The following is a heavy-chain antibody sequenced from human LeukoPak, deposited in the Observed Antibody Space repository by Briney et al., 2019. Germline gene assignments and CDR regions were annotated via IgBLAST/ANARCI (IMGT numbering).Heavy chain of an antibody. Sequence: GGSLRLSCAASEFTFSSYGIHWVRQAPGKGLEWAAFIRYDGSNKYYADSVKGRFTISRDNSKNTLYLQMNSLRAEDTAVYYCAKEKSPGGWLQSNLDYWGQGTLVTVSS. CDR2: IRYDGSNK. J-gene: IGHJ4*02. CDR3: AKEKSPGGWLQSNLDY. V-gene: IGHV3-30*02. D-gene: IGHD5-24*01. CDR1: EFTFSSYG.